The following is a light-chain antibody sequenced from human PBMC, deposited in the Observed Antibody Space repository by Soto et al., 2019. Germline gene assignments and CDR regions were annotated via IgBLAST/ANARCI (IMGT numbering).Light chain of an antibody. J-gene: IGLJ1*01. CDR2: EVS. CDR3: CSYAGSSTYV. CDR1: SSDVGSYNL. Sequence: QSVLTQPASVSGSPGQSITISCTGTSSDVGSYNLVSWYQQHPGKAPKLMIYEVSKRPSGVSNRFCGSKSGNTASLTISGLQAEDEADYYCCSYAGSSTYVFGTGTKVTV. V-gene: IGLV2-23*02.